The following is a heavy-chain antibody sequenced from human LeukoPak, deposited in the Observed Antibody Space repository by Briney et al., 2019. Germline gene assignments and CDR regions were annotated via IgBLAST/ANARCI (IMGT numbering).Heavy chain of an antibody. Sequence: TGRSLRLSCAASGFTFSSYWMSWVRQAPGKGLEWVANIKQDGSEKYYVDSVRGRFTISRDNAKNSLYLQMNSLRAEDTAVYYCARGDWLPLPYAFDHWGQGTLVTVSS. V-gene: IGHV3-7*01. CDR2: IKQDGSEK. D-gene: IGHD5-12*01. CDR1: GFTFSSYW. CDR3: ARGDWLPLPYAFDH. J-gene: IGHJ4*02.